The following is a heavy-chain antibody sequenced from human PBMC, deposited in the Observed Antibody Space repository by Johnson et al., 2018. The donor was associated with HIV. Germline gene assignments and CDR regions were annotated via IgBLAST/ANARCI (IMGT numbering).Heavy chain of an antibody. Sequence: QVQLVESGGGVVQPGRSLRLSCAASGFTFSSYAMHWVRQAPGKGLEWVAVISYDGSNQYYADSVKGRFTISRDNSKNTVFLQMNSLRPEDTAMYYCARANYYHNWGQGTMVTVSS. CDR2: ISYDGSNQ. CDR1: GFTFSSYA. D-gene: IGHD3-10*01. J-gene: IGHJ3*02. V-gene: IGHV3-30*04. CDR3: ARANYYHN.